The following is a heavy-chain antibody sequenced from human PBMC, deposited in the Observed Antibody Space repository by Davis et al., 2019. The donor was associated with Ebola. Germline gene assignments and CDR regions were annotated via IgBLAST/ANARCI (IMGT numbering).Heavy chain of an antibody. D-gene: IGHD3-22*01. J-gene: IGHJ4*02. Sequence: PGGSLRLSCAASGFTFSSYAMHWVRQAPGKGLEWVAVISYDGSNKYYADSVKGRFTISRDNSKNTLYLQMSSLRAEDTAVYYCVKVGWLLPYYFDYWGQGTLVTVSS. CDR2: ISYDGSNK. CDR1: GFTFSSYA. CDR3: VKVGWLLPYYFDY. V-gene: IGHV3-30*14.